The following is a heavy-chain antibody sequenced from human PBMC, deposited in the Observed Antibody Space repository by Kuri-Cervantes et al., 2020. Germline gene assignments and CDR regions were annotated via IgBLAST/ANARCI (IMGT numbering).Heavy chain of an antibody. CDR1: GFTFSSYA. Sequence: GGSLRLSCAASGFTFSSYAMHWVRPAPGKGLEWVAVVSYEGSNKYYADPVKGRFTISRDNSKNTLYLQMNSLRAEDTAVYYCAREYSSIWKGPYSSGWYVGSYYYYGMDVWGQGTTVTVSS. V-gene: IGHV3-30-3*01. CDR3: AREYSSIWKGPYSSGWYVGSYYYYGMDV. CDR2: VSYEGSNK. D-gene: IGHD6-19*01. J-gene: IGHJ6*02.